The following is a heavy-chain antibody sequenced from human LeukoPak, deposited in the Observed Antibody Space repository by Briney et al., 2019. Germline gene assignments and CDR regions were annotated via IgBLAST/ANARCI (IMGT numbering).Heavy chain of an antibody. CDR1: GGSISSSSYY. Sequence: SKTLSLTCTVSGGSISSSSYYWGWIRQPPGKGLEWIGSIYYSGSTYYNPSLKSRVTISVDTSKNQFSLKLSSVTAADTAVYYCARLNTRARAGYSSSWYAAGAFDIWGQGTMVTVSS. CDR3: ARLNTRARAGYSSSWYAAGAFDI. D-gene: IGHD6-13*01. CDR2: IYYSGST. J-gene: IGHJ3*02. V-gene: IGHV4-39*07.